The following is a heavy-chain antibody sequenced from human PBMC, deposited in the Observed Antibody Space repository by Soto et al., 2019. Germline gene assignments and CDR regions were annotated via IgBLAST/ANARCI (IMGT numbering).Heavy chain of an antibody. CDR2: ISWNSGSI. J-gene: IGHJ5*02. D-gene: IGHD6-13*01. Sequence: EVQLVESGGGLVQPGRSLRLSCAASGFTFDDYAMHWVRQAPGKGLEWDSGISWNSGSIGYADSVKGRFTISRDNAKNSLYLQMNSLRAEDTALYYCAKDMGSAAAGLYWFDPWGQGTLATVSS. CDR3: AKDMGSAAAGLYWFDP. V-gene: IGHV3-9*01. CDR1: GFTFDDYA.